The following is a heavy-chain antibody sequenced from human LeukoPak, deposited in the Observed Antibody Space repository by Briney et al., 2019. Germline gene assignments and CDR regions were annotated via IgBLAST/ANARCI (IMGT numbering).Heavy chain of an antibody. CDR2: ISGSGGTT. V-gene: IGHV3-23*01. Sequence: GTLSLTCAVSGGSISSSNWWSWVRQAPGKGLEWVSAISGSGGTTYYADSVKGRFTISRDNSKNTLYLQMNSLRAEDTAVYYCAKRYCSGSSCSFFDYWGQGALVTVSS. D-gene: IGHD2-2*01. CDR3: AKRYCSGSSCSFFDY. CDR1: GGSISSSN. J-gene: IGHJ4*02.